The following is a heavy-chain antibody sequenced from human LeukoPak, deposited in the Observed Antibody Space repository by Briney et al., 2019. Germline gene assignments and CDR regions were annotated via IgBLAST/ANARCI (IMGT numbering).Heavy chain of an antibody. CDR3: ARLTARVSSNFDY. J-gene: IGHJ4*02. CDR2: IYPGDSDT. CDR1: GYSFTSYW. Sequence: GESLKISCRGSGYSFTSYWIGWVRQMPGKGLEWMGIIYPGDSDTRHSPSFQGQVTISADKSISTAYLQWSSLKASDTAMYYCARLTARVSSNFDYWGQGTLVTVSS. V-gene: IGHV5-51*01. D-gene: IGHD5-18*01.